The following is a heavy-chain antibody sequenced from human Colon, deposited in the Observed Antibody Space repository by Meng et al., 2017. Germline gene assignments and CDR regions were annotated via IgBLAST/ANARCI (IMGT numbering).Heavy chain of an antibody. Sequence: QVQLVQSGAAVKKPGASVKVSCKASGYAFTSYEINWVRQAPGQGLEWMGWMNPNSDNTASAQHFLGRVTMTRDTSINTAYMELTSLRFDDTAVYYCARDRIGGFDLWGQGTLVTVSS. D-gene: IGHD2/OR15-2a*01. J-gene: IGHJ4*02. CDR1: GYAFTSYE. V-gene: IGHV1-8*01. CDR2: MNPNSDNT. CDR3: ARDRIGGFDL.